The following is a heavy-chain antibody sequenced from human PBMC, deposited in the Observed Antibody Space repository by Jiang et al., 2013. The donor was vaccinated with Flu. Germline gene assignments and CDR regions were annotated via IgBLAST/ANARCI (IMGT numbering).Heavy chain of an antibody. V-gene: IGHV4-4*02. CDR3: ASRIIVVVPAASHNWFDP. D-gene: IGHD2-2*01. J-gene: IGHJ5*02. Sequence: GPGLVKPSGTLSLTCAVSGGSISNNNWWNWVRQPPGKGLEWIGEIFQSGSTTYNPSLKSRVTISVDKSKSQFSLKLSSVTAADTAVYYCASRIIVVVPAASHNWFDPWGQGILVHRLL. CDR1: GGSISNNNW. CDR2: IFQSGST.